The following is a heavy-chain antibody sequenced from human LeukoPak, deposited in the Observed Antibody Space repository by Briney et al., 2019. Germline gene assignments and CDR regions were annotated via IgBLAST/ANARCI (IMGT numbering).Heavy chain of an antibody. CDR3: ASPYSSSWYAAFDI. CDR1: GYTFTGYY. CDR2: INPNSGGT. J-gene: IGHJ3*02. Sequence: ASVKASCKASGYTFTGYYMHWVRQAPGQGLEWMGWINPNSGGTNYAQKFQGRVTMTRDTSISTAYMELSRLRSDDTAVYYCASPYSSSWYAAFDIWGQGTMVTVSS. V-gene: IGHV1-2*02. D-gene: IGHD6-13*01.